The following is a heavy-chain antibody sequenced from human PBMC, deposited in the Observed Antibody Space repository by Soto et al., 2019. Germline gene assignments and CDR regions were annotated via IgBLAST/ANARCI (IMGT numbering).Heavy chain of an antibody. CDR2: IKSKTDGVPT. CDR1: GFTFRNAW. J-gene: IGHJ4*02. CDR3: TPLFITMVRGVTAYYFDY. D-gene: IGHD3-10*01. Sequence: GGSLRLSCAASGFTFRNAWMSWVRLAPGKGLEWVGRIKSKTDGVPTDYAAPVKGRFTISRDDSKNTLYLQMNSLKTEDPAGCYCTPLFITMVRGVTAYYFDYWGQGTLVPASS. V-gene: IGHV3-15*01.